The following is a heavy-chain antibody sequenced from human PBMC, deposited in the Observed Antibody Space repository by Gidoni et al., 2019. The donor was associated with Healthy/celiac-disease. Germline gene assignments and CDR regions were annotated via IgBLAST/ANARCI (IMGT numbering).Heavy chain of an antibody. CDR3: ARPDFYYGMDV. V-gene: IGHV4-39*01. D-gene: IGHD3-3*01. CDR1: GGSISSSSYY. J-gene: IGHJ6*02. Sequence: QLKLQESGPGLVKPSETLSLTCTVSGGSISSSSYYWGGIRQPPGKGLEWIGSIYYSWSTYYNPSLKRRVTISVDTSKNQFSLKLSSVTAADTAVYYCARPDFYYGMDVWGQGTTVTVSS. CDR2: IYYSWST.